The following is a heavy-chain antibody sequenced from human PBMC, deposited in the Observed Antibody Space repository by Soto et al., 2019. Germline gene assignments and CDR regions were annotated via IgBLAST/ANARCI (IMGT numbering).Heavy chain of an antibody. D-gene: IGHD2-2*01. CDR2: ISYDGSNK. CDR1: GFTFSSYA. V-gene: IGHV3-30-3*01. J-gene: IGHJ6*02. Sequence: VQLVESGGGVVQPGRSLRLYCAASGFTFSSYAMHWVRQSPGKGLEWVAVISYDGSNKYYADSVKGRFTISRDNSKNTLYLQMNSLRADDTAVYYSARDLHRYCSSTSCPAGGMDVWGQGTTVTVSS. CDR3: ARDLHRYCSSTSCPAGGMDV.